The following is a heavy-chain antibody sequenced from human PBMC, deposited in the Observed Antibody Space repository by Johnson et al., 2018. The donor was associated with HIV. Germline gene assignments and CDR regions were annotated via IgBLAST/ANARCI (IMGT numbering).Heavy chain of an antibody. CDR1: GFTFSSYG. J-gene: IGHJ3*02. D-gene: IGHD3-10*01. CDR3: ARALGGSGLADAFDI. CDR2: ISYDGSNK. V-gene: IGHV3-30*03. Sequence: QVQLVESGGGLVQPGRSLRLSCAASGFTFSSYGMHWVRQAPGKGLEWVAVISYDGSNKYYADSVKGRFTISRENSKTTLYLQLNSLRAEDTAVYYCARALGGSGLADAFDIWGQGTMVTVSS.